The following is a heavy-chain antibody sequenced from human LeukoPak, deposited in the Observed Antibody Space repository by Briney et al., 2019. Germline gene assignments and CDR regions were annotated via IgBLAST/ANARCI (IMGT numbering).Heavy chain of an antibody. J-gene: IGHJ5*02. CDR2: IIPIFGTA. D-gene: IGHD3-16*01. V-gene: IGHV1-69*05. Sequence: SVKVSCKASGGTFSSYAISWVRQAPGQGLEWMGGIIPIFGTANYAQKFQGRVTITTDESTSTAYMELSSLRSEDTAVYYCARHYGSAWFAHWGQGTQVTVSS. CDR1: GGTFSSYA. CDR3: ARHYGSAWFAH.